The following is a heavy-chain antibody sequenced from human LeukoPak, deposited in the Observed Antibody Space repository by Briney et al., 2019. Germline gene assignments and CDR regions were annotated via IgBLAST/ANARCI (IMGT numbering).Heavy chain of an antibody. Sequence: PGRSLRLSCAASGFTFSSYAMHWVRQAPGKGLEWVAVISYDVSNKNYADSVKGRFTISRDNSKNTLYLQMNSLRSEDTAVYYCAAAFGGSGSDWAPYYYYGMDVWGQGTTVTVSS. D-gene: IGHD3-10*01. CDR2: ISYDVSNK. J-gene: IGHJ6*02. CDR1: GFTFSSYA. V-gene: IGHV3-30-3*01. CDR3: AAAFGGSGSDWAPYYYYGMDV.